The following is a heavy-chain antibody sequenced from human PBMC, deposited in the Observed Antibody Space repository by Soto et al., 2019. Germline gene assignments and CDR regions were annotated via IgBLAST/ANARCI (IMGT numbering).Heavy chain of an antibody. D-gene: IGHD2-8*01. CDR3: ARQVYTAQFTDYFDC. CDR1: GGSISSGGYY. V-gene: IGHV4-31*03. J-gene: IGHJ4*02. CDR2: IDYSGST. Sequence: QVQLQESGPGLVKPSQTLSLTCTVSGGSISSGGYYWRWLRQHPGKGLEWIGYIDYSGSTNYNPSLKSRVTISVYTSKNQFSRKLSSVPAAEAAVYYCARQVYTAQFTDYFDCWGQGALVTVSS.